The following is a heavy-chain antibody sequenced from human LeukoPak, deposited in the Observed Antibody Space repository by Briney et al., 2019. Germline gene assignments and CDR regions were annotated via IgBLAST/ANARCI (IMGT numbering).Heavy chain of an antibody. CDR3: AREGAVKEDLIDY. CDR1: GGTFSSYA. D-gene: IGHD3-16*01. Sequence: SVKVSCKASGGTFSSYAISWVRQAPGQGLEWMGRIIPILGIANYAQKFQGRVTITADKSTSTAYMELSSLRSEDTAVYYCAREGAVKEDLIDYWGQGTLVTVSS. V-gene: IGHV1-69*04. J-gene: IGHJ4*02. CDR2: IIPILGIA.